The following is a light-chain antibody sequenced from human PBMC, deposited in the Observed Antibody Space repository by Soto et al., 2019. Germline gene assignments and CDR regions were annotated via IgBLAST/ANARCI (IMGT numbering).Light chain of an antibody. J-gene: IGLJ2*01. Sequence: QSVLTQPPSASGSPGQRVTISCSGSSSNIGANPINWYQQLPGTAPKLLIYNNDQRPSGVPDRFSASKSGTSASLAISGLQSEDEADYYCEAWVDSLYGAVLGGGTQLTVL. CDR3: EAWVDSLYGAV. V-gene: IGLV1-44*01. CDR1: SSNIGANP. CDR2: NND.